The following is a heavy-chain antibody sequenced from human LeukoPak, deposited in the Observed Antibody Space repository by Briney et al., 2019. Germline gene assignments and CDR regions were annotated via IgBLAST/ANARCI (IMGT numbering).Heavy chain of an antibody. J-gene: IGHJ4*02. CDR3: ARVPGYSSDWYYFDY. Sequence: ASVKVSCKASGGTFSNYPISWVRQTPGQGLEWMGGIIPIFDTGNYAQKFQGRVTITADQSTSTAYMELSSLRSEDTAVYYCARVPGYSSDWYYFDYWGQGTLVTVSS. CDR2: IIPIFDTG. CDR1: GGTFSNYP. V-gene: IGHV1-69*13. D-gene: IGHD6-19*01.